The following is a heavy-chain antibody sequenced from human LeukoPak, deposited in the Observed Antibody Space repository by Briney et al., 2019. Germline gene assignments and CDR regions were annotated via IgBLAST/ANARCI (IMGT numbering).Heavy chain of an antibody. V-gene: IGHV4-39*07. CDR2: IYYSGST. J-gene: IGHJ4*02. CDR1: GGSISSSSYY. CDR3: ARDLTGYSYGYVQNY. D-gene: IGHD5-18*01. Sequence: SETLSLTCTVSGGSISSSSYYWGWIRQPTGKGLEWIGSIYYSGSTYYNPSLKSRVTISVDTSKNQFSLKLSSVTAADTAVYYCARDLTGYSYGYVQNYWGQGTLVTVSS.